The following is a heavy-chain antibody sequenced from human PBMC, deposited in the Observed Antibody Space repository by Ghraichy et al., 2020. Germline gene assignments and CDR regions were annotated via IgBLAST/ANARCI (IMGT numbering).Heavy chain of an antibody. V-gene: IGHV3-7*03. D-gene: IGHD6-19*01. CDR3: AGGSGWISEY. J-gene: IGHJ1*01. CDR1: EFTFSHLW. Sequence: GESLNISCTASEFTFSHLWLNWVRQAPGKGLEWVAKSKQDGSETHYLDSVKGRFTVSRGSAKNSVYLQMNTLRSEDTAIYYCAGGSGWISEYWGQGTLVTVSS. CDR2: SKQDGSET.